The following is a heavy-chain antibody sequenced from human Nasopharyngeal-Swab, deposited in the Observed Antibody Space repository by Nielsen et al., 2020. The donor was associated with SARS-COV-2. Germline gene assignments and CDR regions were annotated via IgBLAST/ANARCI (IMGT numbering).Heavy chain of an antibody. CDR3: ARASHRVGSYYDFWSGYYRDYYYYGMDV. Sequence: ASVKVSCKASGYTFTSYGISWVRQAPGQGLEWMGWISAHNGDTNYAQKLQGRVTMTTDTSTSTAYMELRSLRSDDTAVYYCARASHRVGSYYDFWSGYYRDYYYYGMDVWGRGTTVTVSS. D-gene: IGHD3-3*01. J-gene: IGHJ6*02. V-gene: IGHV1-18*01. CDR2: ISAHNGDT. CDR1: GYTFTSYG.